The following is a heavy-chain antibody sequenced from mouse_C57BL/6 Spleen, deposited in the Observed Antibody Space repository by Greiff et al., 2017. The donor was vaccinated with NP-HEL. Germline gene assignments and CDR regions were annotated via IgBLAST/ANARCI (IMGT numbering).Heavy chain of an antibody. V-gene: IGHV1-64*01. CDR3: VRTGTLFGY. D-gene: IGHD4-1*01. CDR1: GYTFTSYW. CDR2: IRRSSGST. Sequence: QVQLQQPGAELVKPGASVKLSCKASGYTFTSYWMHWVKQRPGQGLEWIGMIRRSSGSTNYNEKFKSKATLTVDKSSSTAYMQRSSLTSEDSAFYYCVRTGTLFGYWGQGTLVTVSA. J-gene: IGHJ3*01.